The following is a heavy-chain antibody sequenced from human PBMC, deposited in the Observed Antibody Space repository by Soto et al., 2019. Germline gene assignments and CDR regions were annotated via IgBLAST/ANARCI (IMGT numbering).Heavy chain of an antibody. V-gene: IGHV1-18*01. J-gene: IGHJ6*02. Sequence: ASVKVSCKASGYTFTSYGISWVRQAPGQGLEWMGWISAYNGNTNYAQKLQGRVTMTTDTSTSTAYMELRSLRSDDTAVYYCAGVVVGERVRFYGMDVWGQGTTVTVSS. CDR1: GYTFTSYG. CDR3: AGVVVGERVRFYGMDV. CDR2: ISAYNGNT. D-gene: IGHD2-15*01.